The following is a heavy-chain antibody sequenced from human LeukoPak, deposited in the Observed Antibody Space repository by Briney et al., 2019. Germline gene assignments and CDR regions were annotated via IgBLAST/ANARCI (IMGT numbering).Heavy chain of an antibody. V-gene: IGHV3-30*02. J-gene: IGHJ4*02. CDR3: AKKGYYDGSGYYMYYFDH. Sequence: PGGSLRLSCAASGLTFGSYGMHWVRQAPGKGLEWVAFIRYDGSNKYYADSVKGRFTISRDNSKNTLYLQMNSLRAEDTAVYYCAKKGYYDGSGYYMYYFDHWGQGTLVTVSS. D-gene: IGHD3-22*01. CDR1: GLTFGSYG. CDR2: IRYDGSNK.